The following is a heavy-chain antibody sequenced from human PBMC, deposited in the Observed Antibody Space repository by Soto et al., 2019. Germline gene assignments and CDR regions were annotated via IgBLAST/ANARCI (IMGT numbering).Heavy chain of an antibody. D-gene: IGHD3-22*01. CDR2: ISYGGGTT. J-gene: IGHJ4*02. Sequence: EVQLLESGGGLVQPGGSLRLSCAASEFTFSNYAMSWVRQAPGKGLEWVSAISYGGGTTYYAYSVKGRFTISRDNSKNTLYLQMNSLRAEETAVYYCAKNPGYYYDSTGYHFDYWGQGTLVTVSS. CDR1: EFTFSNYA. V-gene: IGHV3-23*01. CDR3: AKNPGYYYDSTGYHFDY.